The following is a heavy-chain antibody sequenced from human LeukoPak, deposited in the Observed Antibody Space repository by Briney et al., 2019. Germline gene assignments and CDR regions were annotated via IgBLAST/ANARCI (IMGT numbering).Heavy chain of an antibody. CDR2: ISFDGGNK. Sequence: PGGSLRLSCAASGLTFSSSAIHWVRQAPGKGLEWVAVISFDGGNKYFAESVRGRFTASRDNSNNTLYLQMDSLRAEDTALYCCGKEYSGSRSKRGGYYYYGMDVWGQGTTVTVSS. J-gene: IGHJ6*02. CDR1: GLTFSSSA. V-gene: IGHV3-30*18. CDR3: GKEYSGSRSKRGGYYYYGMDV. D-gene: IGHD5-12*01.